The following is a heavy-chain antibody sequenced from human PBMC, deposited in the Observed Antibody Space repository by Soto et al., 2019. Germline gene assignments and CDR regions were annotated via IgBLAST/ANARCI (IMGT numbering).Heavy chain of an antibody. CDR3: ARDAPENNVLLWFGELSRYYYYGMDV. CDR1: GFTFRSYG. CDR2: ISDNGSRK. J-gene: IGHJ6*02. V-gene: IGHV3-30*03. Sequence: PGGSLRLSCAASGFTFRSYGMHWVRQASGEGLEWVAFISDNGSRKDYTDSVRGRFTISRDNSRNTLYLQMNSLRGEDTAVYYCARDAPENNVLLWFGELSRYYYYGMDVWGQGTTVTVSS. D-gene: IGHD3-10*01.